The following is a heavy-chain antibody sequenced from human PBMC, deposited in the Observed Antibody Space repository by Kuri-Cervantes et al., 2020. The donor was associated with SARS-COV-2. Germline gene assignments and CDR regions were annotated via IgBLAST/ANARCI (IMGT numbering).Heavy chain of an antibody. CDR3: TRLVDYGDYLGY. Sequence: LSLTCAASGFTFSNAWMSWVRQAPGKGLEWVGRIKSKTDGGTTDYAAPVKGRFTISRDDSKNAAYLQMNSLKTEDTAVYYCTRLVDYGDYLGYWGQGTLVTVSS. J-gene: IGHJ4*02. D-gene: IGHD4-17*01. CDR1: GFTFSNAW. V-gene: IGHV3-15*01. CDR2: IKSKTDGGTT.